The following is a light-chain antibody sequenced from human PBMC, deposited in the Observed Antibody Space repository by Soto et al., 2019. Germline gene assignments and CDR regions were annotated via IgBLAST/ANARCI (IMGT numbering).Light chain of an antibody. J-gene: IGKJ4*01. Sequence: DIQMTQSPSSLSASVGDRVTITCQASQDISNYLNWYQQKPGKAPKLLIYDASNLETGVPSRFSGSGSGTDFTFTISSQQPEDIATYSCQQYDNLPLTFGGGTKVEIK. CDR3: QQYDNLPLT. CDR2: DAS. V-gene: IGKV1-33*01. CDR1: QDISNY.